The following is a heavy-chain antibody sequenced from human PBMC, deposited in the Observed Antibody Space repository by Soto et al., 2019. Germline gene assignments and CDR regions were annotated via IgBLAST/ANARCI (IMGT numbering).Heavy chain of an antibody. Sequence: ASVKVSCKASGYTFTSYGISWVQQAPGQGLEWMGWISAYNGNTNYAQKLQGRVTMTTDTSTSTAYMELRSLRSDDTAVYYCAREYYYESSGYLPDAFDIWGQGTMVTVSS. V-gene: IGHV1-18*01. CDR3: AREYYYESSGYLPDAFDI. CDR2: ISAYNGNT. D-gene: IGHD3-22*01. J-gene: IGHJ3*02. CDR1: GYTFTSYG.